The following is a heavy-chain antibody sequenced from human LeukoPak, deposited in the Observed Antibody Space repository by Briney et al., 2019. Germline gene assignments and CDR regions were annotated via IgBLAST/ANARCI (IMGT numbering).Heavy chain of an antibody. CDR2: INQDETKA. CDR1: GFTFRNYL. J-gene: IGHJ3*01. V-gene: IGHV3-74*01. D-gene: IGHD5-24*01. CDR3: GRGGDGIDV. Sequence: GGSLRLSCAVSGFTFRNYLMHWVRQAPGQGLVWVSRINQDETKAYADSVKGRFTVSRDIAKNMMYLQLNGLRAEDTAVYFCGRGGDGIDVWGQGTTVIVSS.